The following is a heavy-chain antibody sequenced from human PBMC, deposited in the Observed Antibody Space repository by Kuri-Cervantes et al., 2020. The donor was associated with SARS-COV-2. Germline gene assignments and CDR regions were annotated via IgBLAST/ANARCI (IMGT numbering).Heavy chain of an antibody. CDR3: ARASTSFDD. J-gene: IGHJ4*01. CDR1: GGSISSYY. Sequence: ESLKISCTVSGGSISSYYWSWIRQPPGKGLEWIGHIYYDGSTNYKTSLKGRVTMSLDTSKNQFSLKVDSVTAADTAVYYCARASTSFDDWGHGTLVTVSS. CDR2: IYYDGST. V-gene: IGHV4-59*01.